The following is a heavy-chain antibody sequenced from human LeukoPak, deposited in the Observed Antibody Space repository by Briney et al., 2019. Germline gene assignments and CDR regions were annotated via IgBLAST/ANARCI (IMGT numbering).Heavy chain of an antibody. CDR3: ARSGSYEGDY. CDR2: INHSGST. V-gene: IGHV4-34*01. Sequence: SETLSLTCAVYGGSFSGYYWSWIRQPPGKGLEWIGEINHSGSTNYNPSLKSRVTISVDTSKNQFSLKLSSVTAADTAVYYCARSGSYEGDYWGQGTLVTVSS. J-gene: IGHJ4*02. D-gene: IGHD1-26*01. CDR1: GGSFSGYY.